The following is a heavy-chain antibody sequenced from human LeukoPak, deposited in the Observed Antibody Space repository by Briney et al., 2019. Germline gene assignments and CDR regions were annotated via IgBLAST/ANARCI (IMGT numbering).Heavy chain of an antibody. CDR3: AREGIAAAGTDWFDP. J-gene: IGHJ5*02. Sequence: ASVKVSCKASGYTFTGYHMHWVRQAPGQGLEWMGRINPNSGGTNYAQKFQGRVTMTRDTSISTAYMELSRLRSDDTAVYYCAREGIAAAGTDWFDPWGQGTLVTVSS. CDR1: GYTFTGYH. CDR2: INPNSGGT. D-gene: IGHD6-13*01. V-gene: IGHV1-2*06.